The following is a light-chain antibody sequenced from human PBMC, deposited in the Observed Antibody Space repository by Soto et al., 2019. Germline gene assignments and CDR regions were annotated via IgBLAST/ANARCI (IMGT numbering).Light chain of an antibody. J-gene: IGKJ1*01. V-gene: IGKV3-15*01. CDR2: GAS. CDR3: QQYDNWPRT. Sequence: EIVLTQSPGTLSLSPGERATLSCRASQSVSNNYLAWSQQKPGQVPRLLIYGASTRATGIPARFSGSGSGTEFTLTISSLQSEDFAVYYCQQYDNWPRTFGQGTKVDI. CDR1: QSVSNN.